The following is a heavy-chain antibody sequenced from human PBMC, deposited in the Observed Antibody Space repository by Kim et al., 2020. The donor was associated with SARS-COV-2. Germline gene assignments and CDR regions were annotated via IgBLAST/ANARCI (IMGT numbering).Heavy chain of an antibody. CDR2: IYTNGDTV. CDR1: GFTFSNYS. CDR3: ARAFGISSYFNDLDV. J-gene: IGHJ6*01. V-gene: IGHV3-11*01. D-gene: IGHD3-10*01. Sequence: GGSLRLSCAASGFTFSNYSMSWVRQAPGKGLEWVSYIYTNGDTVYYSDSVKGRFTISRDNAKSSLYLQMDSLRAEDTGVYYCARAFGISSYFNDLDVWGQGTTLSVSS.